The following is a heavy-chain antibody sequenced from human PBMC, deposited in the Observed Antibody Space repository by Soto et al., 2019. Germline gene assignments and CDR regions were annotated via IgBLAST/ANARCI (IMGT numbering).Heavy chain of an antibody. V-gene: IGHV1-18*01. J-gene: IGHJ6*02. CDR3: AREGHYSSGWGHYYYYGMDV. CDR1: GYTFTSYG. Sequence: QVQLVQSGAEVKKPGASVKVSCKASGYTFTSYGISWVRQAPGQGLEWMGWISAYNGNTNYAQKLQGRVTMTTDTSXNTXYXALRSLRSDDTAVYYCAREGHYSSGWGHYYYYGMDVWGQGTTVTVSS. D-gene: IGHD6-19*01. CDR2: ISAYNGNT.